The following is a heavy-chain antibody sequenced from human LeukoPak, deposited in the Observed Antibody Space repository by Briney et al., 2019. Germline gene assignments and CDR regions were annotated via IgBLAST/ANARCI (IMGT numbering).Heavy chain of an antibody. Sequence: GGSLRLSCPASGFTFSSYSMNWVRQAPGKGLEWVSSISSSSSYIYYADSVKGRFTISRDNAKNSLYLQMNSLRAEDTAVYYCARSSTSCLDYWGQGTLVTVSS. CDR1: GFTFSSYS. CDR3: ARSSTSCLDY. CDR2: ISSSSSYI. D-gene: IGHD2-2*01. J-gene: IGHJ4*02. V-gene: IGHV3-21*01.